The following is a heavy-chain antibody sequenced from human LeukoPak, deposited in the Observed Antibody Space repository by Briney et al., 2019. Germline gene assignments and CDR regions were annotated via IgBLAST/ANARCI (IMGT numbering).Heavy chain of an antibody. CDR1: GFIFSTLE. J-gene: IGHJ4*02. CDR2: INSGGTTV. CDR3: ARTLSAASPFDY. Sequence: PGGSLRLSCAASGFIFSTLEMNWVRQAPGKRPEWLSYINSGGTTVYYADSVKGRFTISRDNAKNSLYLQMNSLRDEDTAVYYCARTLSAASPFDYWGQGTLVTVSS. V-gene: IGHV3-48*03. D-gene: IGHD2-2*01.